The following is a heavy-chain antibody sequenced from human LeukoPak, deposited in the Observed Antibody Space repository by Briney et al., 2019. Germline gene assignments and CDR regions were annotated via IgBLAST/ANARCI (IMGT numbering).Heavy chain of an antibody. D-gene: IGHD3-3*01. CDR1: NYSISSGYY. V-gene: IGHV4-38-2*01. J-gene: IGHJ4*03. CDR2: IYHSGST. Sequence: ASETLSLTCVVSNYSISSGYYWGWIRQPPGKGLEGIGSIYHSGSTYYNPSLNSRVTISVDTPKNQFSLKLSSVTAADTAVYSCARAGPFYNFWSGHECYFDYWGQGTLVTVSS. CDR3: ARAGPFYNFWSGHECYFDY.